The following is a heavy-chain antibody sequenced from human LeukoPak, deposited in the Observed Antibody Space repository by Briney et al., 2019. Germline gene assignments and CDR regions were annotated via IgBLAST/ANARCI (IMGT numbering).Heavy chain of an antibody. V-gene: IGHV3-33*01. CDR1: GFTFSSYG. CDR3: AIAAAGPDAEYFQH. CDR2: IWYDGSNK. J-gene: IGHJ1*01. Sequence: GGSLRLSCAASGFTFSSYGMHWVRQAPGKGLEWVAVIWYDGSNKYYADSVKGRFTISRDNSKNTLYLQMNSLRAEDTAVYYCAIAAAGPDAEYFQHWGQGTLVTVSS. D-gene: IGHD6-13*01.